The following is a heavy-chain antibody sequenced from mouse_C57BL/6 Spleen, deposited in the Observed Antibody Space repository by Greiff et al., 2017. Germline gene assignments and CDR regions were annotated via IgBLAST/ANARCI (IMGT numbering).Heavy chain of an antibody. Sequence: VQLQQPGAELVKPGASVKLSCKASGYTFTSYWMHWVKQRPGQGLEWIGMIHPKSGSTNYNEKFKSKATLTVDKSSSTAYMQLSSLTSEDSAVYYCARATMITHYYAMDYWGQGTSVTVSS. V-gene: IGHV1-64*01. D-gene: IGHD2-4*01. J-gene: IGHJ4*01. CDR3: ARATMITHYYAMDY. CDR1: GYTFTSYW. CDR2: IHPKSGST.